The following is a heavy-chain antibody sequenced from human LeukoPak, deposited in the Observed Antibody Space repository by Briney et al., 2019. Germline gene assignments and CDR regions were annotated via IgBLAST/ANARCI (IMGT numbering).Heavy chain of an antibody. J-gene: IGHJ4*02. CDR3: ARDSGSYDY. V-gene: IGHV3-48*04. Sequence: GGSLRLSCAASGFTFSSYSMSWVRQAPGKGLEWVSYISSSSSTIYYADSVKGRFTISRDNAKNSLYLQMNSLRAEDTAVYYCARDSGSYDYWGQGTLVTVSS. CDR1: GFTFSSYS. CDR2: ISSSSSTI.